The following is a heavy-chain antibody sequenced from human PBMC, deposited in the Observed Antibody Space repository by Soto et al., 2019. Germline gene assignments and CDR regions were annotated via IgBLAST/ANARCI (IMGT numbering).Heavy chain of an antibody. J-gene: IGHJ4*02. Sequence: SETLSLTCAVYGGSFSGYYWSWIRQPPGKGKEWIGEINHSGSTNYNPSLKSRVTIAVDTSKNQFSLKLSSVTAADTAVYYCARGRTGTTSNGYYFDYWGQGTLVTVSS. CDR3: ARGRTGTTSNGYYFDY. CDR2: INHSGST. D-gene: IGHD1-7*01. V-gene: IGHV4-34*01. CDR1: GGSFSGYY.